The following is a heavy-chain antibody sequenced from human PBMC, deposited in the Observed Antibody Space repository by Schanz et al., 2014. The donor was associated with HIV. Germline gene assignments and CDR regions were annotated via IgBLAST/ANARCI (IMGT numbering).Heavy chain of an antibody. CDR1: GFNFNSYG. CDR3: AKDRNYYESKYRGKGNYYYYYGMDV. Sequence: VQLLESGGGLEQPGGSLRLSCVASGFNFNSYGMHWVRQAPGKGLEWVAVISYDGTKKHYADSVKGRFTISRDNSKNSLSLLIKSLRAEDAAVYYCAKDRNYYESKYRGKGNYYYYYGMDVWGQGTTVTVSS. J-gene: IGHJ6*02. D-gene: IGHD3-22*01. CDR2: ISYDGTKK. V-gene: IGHV3-30*18.